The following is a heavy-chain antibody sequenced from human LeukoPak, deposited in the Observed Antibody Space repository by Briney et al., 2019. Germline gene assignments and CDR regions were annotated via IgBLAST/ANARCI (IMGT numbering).Heavy chain of an antibody. J-gene: IGHJ2*01. V-gene: IGHV4-34*01. CDR1: GGSFSGYY. CDR3: ARRRHYWYFDL. Sequence: SEXLSLTCAVYGGSFSGYYWSWLRQPPGKGLEWIGEINHSGSTNYNPSLKSRVTISVDTSKNQFSLKLSSVTAADTAVYYCARRRHYWYFDLWGRGTLVTVSS. CDR2: INHSGST.